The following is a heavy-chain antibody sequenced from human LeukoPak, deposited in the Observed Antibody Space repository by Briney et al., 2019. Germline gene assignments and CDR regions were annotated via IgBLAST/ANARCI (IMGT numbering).Heavy chain of an antibody. J-gene: IGHJ4*02. CDR1: GYSSTSYW. D-gene: IGHD3-10*01. V-gene: IGHV5-10-1*01. Sequence: PGESLRFSSKGSGYSSTSYWISWVRQMPAKGREWMGRIDPSDSYTNYSPSFQGHVTISADKSISTAYLQWSSLKASDTAMYYCARLYYYGSGSYGGPLDYWGQGTLVTVSS. CDR2: IDPSDSYT. CDR3: ARLYYYGSGSYGGPLDY.